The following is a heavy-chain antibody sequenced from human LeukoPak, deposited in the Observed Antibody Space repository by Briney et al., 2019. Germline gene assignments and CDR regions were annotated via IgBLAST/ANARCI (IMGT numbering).Heavy chain of an antibody. V-gene: IGHV3-11*04. J-gene: IGHJ6*03. D-gene: IGHD2-2*01. Sequence: GGSLRLSCAASGFTFSDYYMSWIRQAPGKGLEWVSYISSSGSTIYYADSVKGRFTISRDNAKNSLYLQMNSLRAEDTAVYYCARVSRVPAADYYYYYYMDVWGKGTTVTVSS. CDR3: ARVSRVPAADYYYYYYMDV. CDR2: ISSSGSTI. CDR1: GFTFSDYY.